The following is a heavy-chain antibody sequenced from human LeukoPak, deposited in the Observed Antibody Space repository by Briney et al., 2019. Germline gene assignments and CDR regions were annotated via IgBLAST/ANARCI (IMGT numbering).Heavy chain of an antibody. Sequence: GGTLRLSCAASGFTFNKYAMSWVRQSPGKGLEWVSAIGRSGANSYYATSVKGRLSVSRDTTKNTFHLQMNSLRAEDTAIYYCAKLQTAVVPAATLGFDSWGQGTLVTVSS. V-gene: IGHV3-23*01. CDR2: IGRSGANS. CDR3: AKLQTAVVPAATLGFDS. J-gene: IGHJ4*02. D-gene: IGHD2-2*01. CDR1: GFTFNKYA.